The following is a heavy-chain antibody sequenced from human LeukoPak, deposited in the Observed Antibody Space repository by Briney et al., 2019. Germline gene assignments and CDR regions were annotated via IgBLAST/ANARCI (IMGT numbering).Heavy chain of an antibody. CDR1: GFTFSSYA. Sequence: PGGSLRLSCGTSGFTFSSYAMNWVRQAPGKGREWVSSISGSGGSTYYTDSVKGQFTISRDNSKSTVYLQMNSLRAEDTAVYYCAKSGRRTADLDYWGQGTLVTVSS. CDR2: ISGSGGST. D-gene: IGHD1-1*01. J-gene: IGHJ4*02. CDR3: AKSGRRTADLDY. V-gene: IGHV3-23*01.